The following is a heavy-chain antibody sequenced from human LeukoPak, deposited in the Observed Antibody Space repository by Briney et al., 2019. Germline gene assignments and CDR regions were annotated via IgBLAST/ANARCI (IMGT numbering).Heavy chain of an antibody. CDR1: GGSISSGGYY. CDR2: IYHSGST. V-gene: IGHV4-30-2*01. J-gene: IGHJ3*02. CDR3: ARVSDADAGAFDI. Sequence: SQTLSLTCAVSGGSISSGGYYWSWIRQPPGKGLEWIGYIYHSGSTYYNPSLKSRVTISVDRSKNQFSLKLSSVTAADTAVYYCARVSDADAGAFDIWGQGTMVTVSS.